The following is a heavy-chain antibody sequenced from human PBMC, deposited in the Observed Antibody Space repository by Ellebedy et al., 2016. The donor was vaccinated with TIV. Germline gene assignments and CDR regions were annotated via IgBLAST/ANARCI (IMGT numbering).Heavy chain of an antibody. V-gene: IGHV1-2*04. Sequence: AASVKVTCKASGYTFSAYYMHWVRQAPGQDLEWMGWINPNNGDTNCAQKFQCWVTMTRDTSIITAYMDLNRLTSDDTAVYYCARGPRIVGATTGNWFESWGQGTLVTVSS. J-gene: IGHJ5*01. CDR3: ARGPRIVGATTGNWFES. CDR2: INPNNGDT. CDR1: GYTFSAYY. D-gene: IGHD1-26*01.